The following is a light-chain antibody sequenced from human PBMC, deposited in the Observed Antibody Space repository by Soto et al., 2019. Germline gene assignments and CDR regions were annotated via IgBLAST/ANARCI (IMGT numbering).Light chain of an antibody. CDR3: LQYYSYPRT. V-gene: IGKV1-17*01. J-gene: IGKJ1*01. CDR2: TAS. CDR1: QGIRVD. Sequence: DIQMTQSPSTLSASVGDRVTITCRAGQGIRVDLARYQQKPGKAPKRLIYTASSLQSGVPSRFSGSGSGTEFTLTSSSRQPEDFATYYCLQYYSYPRTFGQGTRVEVK.